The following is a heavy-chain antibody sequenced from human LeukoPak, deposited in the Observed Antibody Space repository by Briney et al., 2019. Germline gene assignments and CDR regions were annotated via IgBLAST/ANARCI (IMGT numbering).Heavy chain of an antibody. V-gene: IGHV3-53*01. D-gene: IGHD1-26*01. CDR3: AREASGSYFHH. CDR2: LHSGGST. Sequence: GSLRLSCAASGFIVSNNYMSWVRQAPGKGLEWVSVLHSGGSTYYADSVKGRFTISRDNSKNTVYLQMNRLRAEDTAVYYCAREASGSYFHHWGQGTLVTVSS. CDR1: GFIVSNNY. J-gene: IGHJ1*01.